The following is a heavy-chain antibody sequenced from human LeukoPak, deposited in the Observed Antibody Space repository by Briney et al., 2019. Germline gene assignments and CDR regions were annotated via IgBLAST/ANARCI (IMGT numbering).Heavy chain of an antibody. J-gene: IGHJ5*02. Sequence: SETLSLTCAVSGGSFSGYYWSWIRQPPGKGLEWIGEINHSGSTNYNPSLKSRVTISVDTSKNQFSLKLSSVTAADTAVYYCARGHFVRAAILRCWFDPWGQGTLVTVSS. CDR1: GGSFSGYY. CDR2: INHSGST. D-gene: IGHD2-2*02. V-gene: IGHV4-34*01. CDR3: ARGHFVRAAILRCWFDP.